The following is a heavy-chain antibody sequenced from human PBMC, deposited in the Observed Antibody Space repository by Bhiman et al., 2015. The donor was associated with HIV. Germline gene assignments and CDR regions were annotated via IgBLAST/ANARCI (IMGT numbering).Heavy chain of an antibody. J-gene: IGHJ4*02. CDR2: ISGSGGTI. D-gene: IGHD3-3*01. V-gene: IGHV3-48*03. CDR1: GFTLRSYE. CDR3: ARVSPITIFGVIMGPLDY. Sequence: EVQLVESGGGLVQPGGSLRLSCAASGFTLRSYEMNWVRQAPGKGLEWVSYISGSGGTIYYADSVKGRFTISRDTAKNSLFLQMNSLRAEDTAVYCARVSPITIFGVIMGPLDYWGLGTLVTVSS.